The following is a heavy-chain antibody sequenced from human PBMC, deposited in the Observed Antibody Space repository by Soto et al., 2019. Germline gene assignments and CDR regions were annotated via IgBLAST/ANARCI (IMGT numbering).Heavy chain of an antibody. J-gene: IGHJ4*02. CDR1: GFTFSSYE. D-gene: IGHD6-13*01. V-gene: IGHV3-48*03. Sequence: EVQLVESGGGLVQPGGSLRLSCAASGFTFSSYEMNWVRQAPGKGLEWVSYISSSGSTLYYADSVKGRFTISRDNAKNSLYLQMNSLRAEDTAVYYCARGFSAAGDDYWGQGTLVTVSS. CDR3: ARGFSAAGDDY. CDR2: ISSSGSTL.